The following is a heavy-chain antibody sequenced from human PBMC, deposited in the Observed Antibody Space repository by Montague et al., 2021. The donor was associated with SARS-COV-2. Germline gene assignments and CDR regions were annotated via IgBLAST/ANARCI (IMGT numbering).Heavy chain of an antibody. D-gene: IGHD3-10*01. Sequence: SETLSLTCAVYGGSFSGYYWSWIRQSPGKGLEWIGEINHSRSTNYNPSPKSRVTISVDTSKNQFSLKLSSVTAADTAVYYCARVRYYGSGTSLGMDVWGQGTTVTVSS. V-gene: IGHV4-34*01. CDR2: INHSRST. CDR1: GGSFSGYY. CDR3: ARVRYYGSGTSLGMDV. J-gene: IGHJ6*02.